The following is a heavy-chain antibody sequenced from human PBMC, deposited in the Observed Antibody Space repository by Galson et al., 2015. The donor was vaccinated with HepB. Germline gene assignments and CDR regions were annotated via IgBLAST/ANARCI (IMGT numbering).Heavy chain of an antibody. CDR1: GFTFSSYA. J-gene: IGHJ4*02. D-gene: IGHD1-26*01. CDR3: ARDSVGATKD. Sequence: SLRLSCAASGFTFSSYAMHWVRQAPGKGLEWVAVISYDGSNEYYADSVKGRFTISRDNSKNTLYLQMNSLRAEDTAVYYCARDSVGATKDWGQGTLVTVSS. CDR2: ISYDGSNE. V-gene: IGHV3-30-3*01.